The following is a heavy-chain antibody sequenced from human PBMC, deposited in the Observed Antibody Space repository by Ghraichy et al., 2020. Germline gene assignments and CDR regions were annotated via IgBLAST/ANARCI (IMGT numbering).Heavy chain of an antibody. Sequence: GGSLRLSCAASGFTFSSYDMSWVRLAPGKGLEWVSAIRGSGGSTYYADSVKGRFTISRDNSKNTLYLQMNSLRAEDTAVYYCARGSNYYYYGIAVWGQVTAVTVSS. CDR3: ARGSNYYYYGIAV. D-gene: IGHD3-10*01. J-gene: IGHJ6*02. CDR2: IRGSGGST. CDR1: GFTFSSYD. V-gene: IGHV3-23*01.